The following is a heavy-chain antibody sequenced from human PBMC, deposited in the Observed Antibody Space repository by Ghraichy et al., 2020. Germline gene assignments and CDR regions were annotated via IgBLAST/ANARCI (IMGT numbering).Heavy chain of an antibody. CDR3: AREGDYGDYVGY. V-gene: IGHV4-59*01. D-gene: IGHD4-17*01. Sequence: SQTISLTCTVSGGSISSYYWSWIRQPPGKGLEWIGYIYYSGSTNYNPSLKSRVTISVDTSKNQFSLKLSSVTAADTAVYYCAREGDYGDYVGYWGQGTLVTVSS. CDR2: IYYSGST. J-gene: IGHJ4*02. CDR1: GGSISSYY.